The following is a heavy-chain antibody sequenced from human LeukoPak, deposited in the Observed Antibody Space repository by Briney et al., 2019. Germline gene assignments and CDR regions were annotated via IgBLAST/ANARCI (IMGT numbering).Heavy chain of an antibody. V-gene: IGHV3-48*01. Sequence: PGGSLRLSSAPSGFLFSSYSFNWVRQAPGKGLELVAHIGSTGSFVHYADSVKGRFTISRDNAENSLSLQMSSMRAEDTAVYTCAREGWLGGWDYWGQGTVVTVST. CDR2: IGSTGSFV. CDR1: GFLFSSYS. J-gene: IGHJ4*02. D-gene: IGHD3-10*01. CDR3: AREGWLGGWDY.